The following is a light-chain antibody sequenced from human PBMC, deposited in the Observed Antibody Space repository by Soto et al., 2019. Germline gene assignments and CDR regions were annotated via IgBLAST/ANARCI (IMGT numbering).Light chain of an antibody. J-gene: IGLJ2*01. V-gene: IGLV3-1*01. CDR1: NLGDKY. CDR2: QDT. CDR3: QAWDSSAVI. Sequence: SYELTQPPSVSVSPGQTASITCSGDNLGDKYACWYQQKAGQSPVLVIHQDTKRPSGIPERFTGSNSGNTATLTISGTQAMDEANYYCQAWDSSAVIFGGGTKLTVL.